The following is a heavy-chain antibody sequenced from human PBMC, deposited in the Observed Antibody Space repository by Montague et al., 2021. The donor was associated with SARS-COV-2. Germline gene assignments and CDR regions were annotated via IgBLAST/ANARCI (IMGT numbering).Heavy chain of an antibody. Sequence: VKPTQTLTLTCTLSGFSLSTSGMRASWIRQPPGKALEWLARIDWDDDKFYSTSLKTRLTISKDTSKNQVVLTMTNMDPVDTATYYCARSYYDILTAYYTPFDYGGQGTLVTVSS. CDR1: GFSLSTSGMR. J-gene: IGHJ4*02. D-gene: IGHD3-9*01. CDR2: IDWDDDK. CDR3: ARSYYDILTAYYTPFDY. V-gene: IGHV2-70*04.